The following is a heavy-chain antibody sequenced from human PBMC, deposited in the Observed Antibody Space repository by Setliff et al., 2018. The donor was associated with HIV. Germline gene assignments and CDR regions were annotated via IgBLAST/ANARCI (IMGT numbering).Heavy chain of an antibody. Sequence: SETLSLTCTVSGGSITSSSNYWGWIRQPPGKGLEWIGSIYYSGSSYYNPSLKSRVTIWVDMSKNQFSLKLTSVTAADMAVYYCARRKGGYGLDVWGQGTTVTVSS. CDR2: IYYSGSS. J-gene: IGHJ6*02. V-gene: IGHV4-39*01. CDR1: GGSITSSSNY. CDR3: ARRKGGYGLDV. D-gene: IGHD3-16*01.